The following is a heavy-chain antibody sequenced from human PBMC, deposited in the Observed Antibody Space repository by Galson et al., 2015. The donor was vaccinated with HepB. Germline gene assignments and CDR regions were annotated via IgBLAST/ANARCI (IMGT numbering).Heavy chain of an antibody. CDR3: VRHLPIIPVGAPWYVDL. V-gene: IGHV3-7*01. J-gene: IGHJ2*01. D-gene: IGHD6-19*01. CDR2: IKQDGSET. CDR1: GLTFSTYW. Sequence: SLRLSCAASGLTFSTYWMNWVRQAPGKGLEWVASIKQDGSETYHVDSVKGRFTISRDNAKNSVYLQMSSLTAEDTAVYCCVRHLPIIPVGAPWYVDLWGRGTQVTVSS.